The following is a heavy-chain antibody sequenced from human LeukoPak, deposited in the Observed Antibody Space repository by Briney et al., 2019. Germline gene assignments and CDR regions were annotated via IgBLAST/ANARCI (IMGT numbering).Heavy chain of an antibody. CDR1: GGTFSSYA. V-gene: IGHV1-69*01. D-gene: IGHD6-13*01. CDR2: IIPIFGTA. J-gene: IGHJ4*02. CDR3: AREFIAAAGHGDYFDY. Sequence: GSSVKVSCKASGGTFSSYAISWVRQAPGQGLEWMGGIIPIFGTANYAQKFQGRVTITADESTSTAYMELSSLRSEDTAVYYCAREFIAAAGHGDYFDYWGQGTLVTVSS.